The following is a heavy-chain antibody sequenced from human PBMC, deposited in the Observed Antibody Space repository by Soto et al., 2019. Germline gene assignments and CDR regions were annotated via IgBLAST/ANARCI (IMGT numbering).Heavy chain of an antibody. CDR1: GFTFSNYG. V-gene: IGHV3-33*01. J-gene: IGHJ4*02. CDR3: ARDSDPTHYLADY. CDR2: ISYDGSQQ. Sequence: QVQLVESGGGIVQPGRALTLSCAVSGFTFSNYGMHWLRQAPGKGLEWVAFISYDGSQQFYADSVKGRFTISRDSSRNTVYLQMRSGRGDDTAVYDCARDSDPTHYLADYWGQGTQVTVSS. D-gene: IGHD1-26*01.